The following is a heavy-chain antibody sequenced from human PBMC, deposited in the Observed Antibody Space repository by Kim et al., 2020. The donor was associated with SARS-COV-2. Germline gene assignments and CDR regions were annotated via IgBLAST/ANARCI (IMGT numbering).Heavy chain of an antibody. CDR3: ARGWMTTVTTWNY. V-gene: IGHV1-8*01. J-gene: IGHJ4*02. D-gene: IGHD4-4*01. CDR2: MNPNSGNT. CDR1: GYTFTSYD. Sequence: ASVKVSCKASGYTFTSYDINWVRQATGQGLEWMVWMNPNSGNTGYAQKFQGRVTMTRNTSISTAYMELSSLRSEDTAVYYCARGWMTTVTTWNYWGQGTLVTVSS.